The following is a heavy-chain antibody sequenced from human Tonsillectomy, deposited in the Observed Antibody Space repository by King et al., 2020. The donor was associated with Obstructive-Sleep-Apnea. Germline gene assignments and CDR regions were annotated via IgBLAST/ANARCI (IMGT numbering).Heavy chain of an antibody. CDR3: VNNYDFWSGYYPYGMDV. V-gene: IGHV3-48*04. CDR2: ISSSSSTT. Sequence: VQLVESGGGLVQPGGSLRLSCVASGFTFSTYSMNWVRQAPGKGLEWISHISSSSSTTYYAYSVKGRFTISRDNAKNSLYLQMNSLRAEDTAVYYCVNNYDFWSGYYPYGMDVWGQGTTVTVSS. D-gene: IGHD3-3*01. CDR1: GFTFSTYS. J-gene: IGHJ6*02.